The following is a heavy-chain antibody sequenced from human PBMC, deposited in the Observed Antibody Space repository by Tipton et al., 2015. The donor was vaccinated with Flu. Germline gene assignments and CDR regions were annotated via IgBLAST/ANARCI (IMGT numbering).Heavy chain of an antibody. CDR3: AREKHGRNVARGRHYPVDYYYGMDV. CDR1: GDSITTSHYY. D-gene: IGHD3-10*01. CDR2: IYHDGNT. J-gene: IGHJ6*02. V-gene: IGHV4-39*07. Sequence: TLSLTCTVSGDSITTSHYYWGWIRQPPGRGLEWIGNIYHDGNTYYNPSLKSRLTISVDTSKRQFSLRLTSVTAADTAVYYCAREKHGRNVARGRHYPVDYYYGMDVWGHGTTVDVSS.